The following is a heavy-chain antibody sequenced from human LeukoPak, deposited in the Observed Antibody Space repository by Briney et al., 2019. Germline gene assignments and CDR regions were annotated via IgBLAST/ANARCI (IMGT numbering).Heavy chain of an antibody. J-gene: IGHJ4*02. D-gene: IGHD6-13*01. CDR3: AKESLRYSSSWTQVDY. CDR2: ISYDGSNK. V-gene: IGHV3-30*18. CDR1: GFTFSSYG. Sequence: PGRSLRLSCAASGFTFSSYGMHWVCQGPGKGLEWVAVISYDGSNKYYADSVKGRFTISRDNSKNTLYLQMNSLRAEDTAVYYCAKESLRYSSSWTQVDYWGQGTLVTVSS.